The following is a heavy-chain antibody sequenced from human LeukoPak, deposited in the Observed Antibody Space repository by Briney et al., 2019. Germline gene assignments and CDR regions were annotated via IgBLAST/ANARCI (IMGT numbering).Heavy chain of an antibody. CDR1: GYTFTSDD. V-gene: IGHV1-8*01. D-gene: IGHD3-3*01. J-gene: IGHJ6*02. CDR3: ARVVLRFLEWSEPQDV. CDR2: MNPNSGNT. Sequence: ASVKVSCKASGYTFTSDDINWVRQATGQGLEWMGWMNPNSGNTGYAQKFQGRVTMTRNTSISTAYMELSSLRSEDTAVYYCARVVLRFLEWSEPQDVWGQGTTVTVSS.